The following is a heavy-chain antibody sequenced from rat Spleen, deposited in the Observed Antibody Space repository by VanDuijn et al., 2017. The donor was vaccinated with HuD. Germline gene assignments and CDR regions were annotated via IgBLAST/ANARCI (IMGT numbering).Heavy chain of an antibody. V-gene: IGHV5S23*01. Sequence: EVQLVESGGGLVQPGRSLKLSCAASGFTFSNYYMAWVRQAPTKGLEWVASITNSGGSTDYPDSVKGRFTISRDNAKSTLYLQMNSLRSEDTATYYCTRSLYWGQGVMVTVSS. CDR1: GFTFSNYY. CDR3: TRSLY. CDR2: ITNSGGST. J-gene: IGHJ2*01.